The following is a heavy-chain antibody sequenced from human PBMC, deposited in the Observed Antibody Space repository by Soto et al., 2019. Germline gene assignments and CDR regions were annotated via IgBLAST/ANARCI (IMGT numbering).Heavy chain of an antibody. CDR2: INAGNGDT. D-gene: IGHD3-16*01. J-gene: IGHJ5*02. CDR3: ARDPVGAYSGWLDP. Sequence: QVQLVQSGAEVKKPGASVKVSCKASGYTFTDYAMHWVPQAPGQRLEWMGWINAGNGDTKYSQEFQGRLTITRDTSASTANMELSSLRSEDTAVYYCARDPVGAYSGWLDPWGQGTLVTVSS. V-gene: IGHV1-3*01. CDR1: GYTFTDYA.